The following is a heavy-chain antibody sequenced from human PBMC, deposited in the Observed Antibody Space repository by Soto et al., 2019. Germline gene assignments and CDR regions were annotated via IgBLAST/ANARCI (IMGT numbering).Heavy chain of an antibody. CDR1: GFTFGIAW. J-gene: IGHJ5*02. Sequence: GGSLVLSCEASGFTFGIAWMNWVRQAPGKGLEWVGRIKSKNYGATTDYSTPVKGRFTISRDDSKNTLYLQMSSLKTEDTAVYYCTTAGVHRGSYNWFDPWGPGTLVTVSS. CDR3: TTAGVHRGSYNWFDP. V-gene: IGHV3-15*07. CDR2: IKSKNYGATT. D-gene: IGHD1-26*01.